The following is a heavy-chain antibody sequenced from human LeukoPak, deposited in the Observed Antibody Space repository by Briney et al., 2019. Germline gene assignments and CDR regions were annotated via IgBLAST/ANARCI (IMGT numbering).Heavy chain of an antibody. CDR2: IYTSGST. V-gene: IGHV4-4*07. CDR3: ASEASSSWYQFQAFDI. Sequence: SETLSLTCTVSGGSISSYCWSWIRQPAGKGLEWIGRIYTSGSTNYNPSLKSRVTMSVDTSKNQFSLKLSSVTAADTAVYYCASEASSSWYQFQAFDIWGQGTMVTVSS. J-gene: IGHJ3*02. D-gene: IGHD6-13*01. CDR1: GGSISSYC.